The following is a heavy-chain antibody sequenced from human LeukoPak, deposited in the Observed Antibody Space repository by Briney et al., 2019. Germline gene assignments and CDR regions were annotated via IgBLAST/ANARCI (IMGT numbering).Heavy chain of an antibody. J-gene: IGHJ6*02. Sequence: GGSLRLSCAASGFTFSSHGMNWVRQAPSKGLEWVAGISPDGSKKYYVDAVKGRFTISRDNSKNTLYLQMNSLRVEDTAMYYCARDLSYFSFDDWGQGTTVTVSS. V-gene: IGHV3-33*01. CDR2: ISPDGSKK. CDR1: GFTFSSHG. D-gene: IGHD2-21*01. CDR3: ARDLSYFSFDD.